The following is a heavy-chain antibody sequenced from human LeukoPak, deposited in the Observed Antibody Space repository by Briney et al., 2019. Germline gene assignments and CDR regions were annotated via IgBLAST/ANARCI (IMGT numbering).Heavy chain of an antibody. V-gene: IGHV3-30*18. CDR2: ISCDGSNK. Sequence: GGSLRLSCAASGFTFSSYGMHWVRQAPGKGLEWVAVISCDGSNKYYADSVKGRFTISRDNSKNTLYLQMNSLRAEDTAVYYCAKSTYYGSSWGQGTLVTVSS. J-gene: IGHJ4*02. CDR3: AKSTYYGSS. CDR1: GFTFSSYG. D-gene: IGHD3-10*01.